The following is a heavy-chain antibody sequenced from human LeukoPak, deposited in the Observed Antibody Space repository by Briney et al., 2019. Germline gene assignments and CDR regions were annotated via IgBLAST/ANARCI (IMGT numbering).Heavy chain of an antibody. CDR2: IYTSGST. CDR3: ARDATAGYGSGSYYPFDY. CDR1: GGSISSGSYY. D-gene: IGHD3-10*01. Sequence: PSQTLSLTCTVSGGSISSGSYYWSWIRQPAGKGLEWIGRIYTSGSTNYNPSLKSRVTISVDTSKNQFSLKLSSVTAADTAVHYCARDATAGYGSGSYYPFDYWGQGTLVTVSS. J-gene: IGHJ4*02. V-gene: IGHV4-61*02.